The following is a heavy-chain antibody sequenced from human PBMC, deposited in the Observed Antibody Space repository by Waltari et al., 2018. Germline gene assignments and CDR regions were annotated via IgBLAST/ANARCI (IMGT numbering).Heavy chain of an antibody. V-gene: IGHV4-34*01. D-gene: IGHD2-8*02. J-gene: IGHJ6*02. CDR2: INHSGNR. CDR1: GGSFSGYY. CDR3: VRLEDCTGPGGNCYSGDSFALDV. Sequence: QVQLHQWGAGLLQPSETLSLTCAVYGGSFSGYYWGWIRQPPGRGLEWVGEINHSGNRNYNPSLRSRVVMFVDTSKSQFSLKLNSVTAADTAVYYCVRLEDCTGPGGNCYSGDSFALDVWGQGTTVTVSS.